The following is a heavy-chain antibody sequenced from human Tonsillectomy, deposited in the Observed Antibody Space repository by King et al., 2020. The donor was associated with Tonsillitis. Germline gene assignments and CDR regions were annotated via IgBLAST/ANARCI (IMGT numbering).Heavy chain of an antibody. CDR1: GGSISSSSYY. Sequence: LQLQESGPGLVKPSETLSLTCTVSGGSISSSSYYWVWIRQPPGKGLEWIGSIYSSGSTYYNPSIKSRVTISVDTSKNQFSLRLSSVTAADTAVYYCASRSQWLPLDAFDIWGQGTMVTVSS. J-gene: IGHJ3*02. V-gene: IGHV4-39*01. D-gene: IGHD6-19*01. CDR3: ASRSQWLPLDAFDI. CDR2: IYSSGST.